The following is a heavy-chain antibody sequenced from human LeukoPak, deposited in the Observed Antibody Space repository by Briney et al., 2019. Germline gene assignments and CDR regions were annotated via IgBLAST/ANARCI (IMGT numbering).Heavy chain of an antibody. CDR2: INHSGST. Sequence: SETLSLTCAVYGGSFSGYYWSWIRQSPGKGLEWIGEINHSGSTNYNPSLKSRVTISVDTSKNQFSLKLTSVTAADTAVYYCASWGDSSGYYEGRDYWGQGTLVTVSS. CDR1: GGSFSGYY. CDR3: ASWGDSSGYYEGRDY. J-gene: IGHJ4*02. V-gene: IGHV4-34*01. D-gene: IGHD3-22*01.